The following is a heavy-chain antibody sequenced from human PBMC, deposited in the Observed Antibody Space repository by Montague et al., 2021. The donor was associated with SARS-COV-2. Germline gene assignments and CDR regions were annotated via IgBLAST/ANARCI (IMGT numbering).Heavy chain of an antibody. J-gene: IGHJ5*01. CDR1: GFTFSSYA. CDR3: ANLWVIEEVTIFGVVTTHNWLDP. Sequence: SLRLSCAASGFTFSSYAMSWVRQAPGKGLEWVSAISGSGGSTYYADSVKGRFTISRDNSKNTLYLQMNSLRAEDTAVYYCANLWVIEEVTIFGVVTTHNWLDPWGKGTLVTGSS. D-gene: IGHD3-3*01. V-gene: IGHV3-23*01. CDR2: ISGSGGST.